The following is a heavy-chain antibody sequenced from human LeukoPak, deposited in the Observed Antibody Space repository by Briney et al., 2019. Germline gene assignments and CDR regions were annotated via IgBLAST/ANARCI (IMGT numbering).Heavy chain of an antibody. CDR3: ARWEGYYDILTGFYYYYYYMDV. Sequence: GASVKVSCKASGYTFTGYYMHWVRQAPGQGLEWMGWINPNSGGTNYAQKFQGRVTMTRDTSISTAYMELSSLRSEDAAVYYCARWEGYYDILTGFYYYYYYMDVWGKGTTVTVSS. V-gene: IGHV1-2*02. D-gene: IGHD3-9*01. J-gene: IGHJ6*03. CDR2: INPNSGGT. CDR1: GYTFTGYY.